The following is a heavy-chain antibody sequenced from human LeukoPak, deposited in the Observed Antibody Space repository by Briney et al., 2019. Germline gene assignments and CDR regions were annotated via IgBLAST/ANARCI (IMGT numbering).Heavy chain of an antibody. Sequence: PSETRSLTCSVSGGSISSGVYYWSWIRQPPGKGLEWIGYIYLSGGTYYSPSLKSRVTISVDRSKIQFSLRLSSVTAADTAMYYCARGMYDYGGNSEAFDIWGQGTMVTVSS. D-gene: IGHD4-23*01. CDR1: GGSISSGVYY. CDR2: IYLSGGT. J-gene: IGHJ3*02. V-gene: IGHV4-30-2*01. CDR3: ARGMYDYGGNSEAFDI.